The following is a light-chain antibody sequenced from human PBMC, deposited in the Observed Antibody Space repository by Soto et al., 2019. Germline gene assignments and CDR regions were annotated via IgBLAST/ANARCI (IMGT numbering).Light chain of an antibody. Sequence: EIVLTQSPGTLSLSPGERATFSCRASQSVTSSYLAWYQQKPGQAPRLLIYDASSRATGIPDRFSGSGSGTGFTLTISRLEPEDFAVYYCQHETFGQGTKLEIK. CDR3: QHET. CDR2: DAS. CDR1: QSVTSSY. V-gene: IGKV3-20*01. J-gene: IGKJ2*01.